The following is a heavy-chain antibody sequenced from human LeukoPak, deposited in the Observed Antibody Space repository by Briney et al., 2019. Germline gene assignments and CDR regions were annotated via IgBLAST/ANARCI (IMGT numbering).Heavy chain of an antibody. Sequence: PGGSLRLSCAASGFTFSNYAMSWVRQAPGKGLEWVANIKQDGSEKYYVDSVKGRFTISRDNAKNSLYLQMNSLRAEDTAVYYCARGPVVAATGWGQGTLVTVSS. D-gene: IGHD2-15*01. CDR1: GFTFSNYA. CDR3: ARGPVVAATG. J-gene: IGHJ4*02. V-gene: IGHV3-7*01. CDR2: IKQDGSEK.